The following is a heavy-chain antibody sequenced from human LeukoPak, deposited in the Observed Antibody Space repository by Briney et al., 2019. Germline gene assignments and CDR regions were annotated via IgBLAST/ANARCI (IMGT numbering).Heavy chain of an antibody. CDR3: ARENSHQLPYTLDY. CDR1: GFTFSSHW. CDR2: IKQDGSEK. D-gene: IGHD2-2*02. Sequence: GGSLRLSCAGSGFTFSSHWMTWVRQAPGKGLEWVANIKQDGSEKYSVDSVKGRFTISRDNAKNSLYLQMNSLRPEDTAVYYCARENSHQLPYTLDYWGQGTLVTVYS. V-gene: IGHV3-7*01. J-gene: IGHJ4*02.